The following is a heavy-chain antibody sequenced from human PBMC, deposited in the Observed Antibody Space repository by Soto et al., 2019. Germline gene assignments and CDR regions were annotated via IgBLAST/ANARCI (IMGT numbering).Heavy chain of an antibody. CDR1: GGSIGSYY. CDR3: ARHEKDGYCSSTSCLDAFDI. CDR2: IYYSGST. D-gene: IGHD2-2*03. Sequence: ASETLSLTCTVSGGSIGSYYWSWIRQPPGKGLEWIGYIYYSGSTNYNPSLKSRVTISVDTSKNQFSLKLSSVTAADTAVYYCARHEKDGYCSSTSCLDAFDIWGQGTMVTVSS. V-gene: IGHV4-59*08. J-gene: IGHJ3*02.